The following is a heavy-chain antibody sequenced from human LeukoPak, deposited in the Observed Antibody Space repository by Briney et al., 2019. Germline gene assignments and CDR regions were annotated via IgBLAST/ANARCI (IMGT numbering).Heavy chain of an antibody. Sequence: SETLSLTCAVSGGSLSSSIWWSWVRQPPGKGLEWIGEISNRGNTNYNPSLKSRVTISVDTSKNQFSLKLSSVTAADAAVYYCASFSWGSGSYNQEAIWSWFDPWGQGTLVTVSS. CDR2: ISNRGNT. D-gene: IGHD3-10*01. CDR1: GGSLSSSIW. V-gene: IGHV4-4*02. CDR3: ASFSWGSGSYNQEAIWSWFDP. J-gene: IGHJ5*02.